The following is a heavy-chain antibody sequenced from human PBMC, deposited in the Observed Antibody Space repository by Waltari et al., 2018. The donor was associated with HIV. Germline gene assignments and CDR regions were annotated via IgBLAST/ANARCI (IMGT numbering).Heavy chain of an antibody. J-gene: IGHJ4*02. CDR2: FCPGDSDV. CDR3: ARLPYSSGWYFDN. Sequence: EVQLVQSGAGMKKPGQSLRISCRAFGYNFTSYYVAWVRQMPGIGLHWMGSFCPGDSDVRYSPAFQGQVTISVDKSVNTAYLHWTRLKASDTAIYYCARLPYSSGWYFDNWGQGTLVTVSS. D-gene: IGHD6-19*01. CDR1: GYNFTSYY. V-gene: IGHV5-51*03.